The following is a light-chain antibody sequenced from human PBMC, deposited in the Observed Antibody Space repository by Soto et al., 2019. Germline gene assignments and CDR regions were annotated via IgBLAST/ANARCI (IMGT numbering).Light chain of an antibody. V-gene: IGKV1-5*01. CDR1: QSISSW. CDR3: QQYNSYSRT. Sequence: DIQMTQSPSTLSASVGDRVTITCRASQSISSWLAWYQQKPGKAPKLLIYDASSLESGVPSRFSGSGSGTEVTLTITILQPDDFATYYCQQYNSYSRTFGQGTKVEIK. CDR2: DAS. J-gene: IGKJ1*01.